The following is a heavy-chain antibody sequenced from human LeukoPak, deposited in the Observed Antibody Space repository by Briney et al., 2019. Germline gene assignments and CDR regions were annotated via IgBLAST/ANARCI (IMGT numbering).Heavy chain of an antibody. Sequence: SETLSLTCAVYGGSLNDCLWSWIRQPPGQGLEWIGEVGHSGTTNYNPSLKSRVTISVDTSKNQFSLKLTSVTAADTAVYYCARELISSRAAFDTWGQGTVVTVSS. CDR2: VGHSGTT. D-gene: IGHD3-10*01. CDR3: ARELISSRAAFDT. J-gene: IGHJ3*02. CDR1: GGSLNDCL. V-gene: IGHV4-34*01.